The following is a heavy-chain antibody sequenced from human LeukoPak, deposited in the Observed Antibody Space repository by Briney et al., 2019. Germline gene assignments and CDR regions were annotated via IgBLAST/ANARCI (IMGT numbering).Heavy chain of an antibody. CDR1: GFTFSSYG. V-gene: IGHV3-30*02. J-gene: IGHJ4*02. CDR3: AKDEGYCSGSSCHSTYYFDY. CDR2: IRYDGSNK. D-gene: IGHD2-15*01. Sequence: PGGSLRLSCAASGFTFSSYGMHWVRQAPGKGLEWVAFIRYDGSNKYYADSVKGRFTISRDNSKNTLYLQMNSLRAEDTAVYYCAKDEGYCSGSSCHSTYYFDYWGQGTLVTVSS.